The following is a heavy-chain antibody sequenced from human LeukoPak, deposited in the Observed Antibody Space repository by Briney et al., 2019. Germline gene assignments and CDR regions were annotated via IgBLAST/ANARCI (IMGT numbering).Heavy chain of an antibody. CDR1: GFTFSSYA. Sequence: PGGSLRLSCAASGFTFSSYAMSWVRQAPGKGLEWVSTISGSGISTYHADSVKGRFTISRDNSKSTVYLQMNSLKTEDTAVYYCSTGFGDEWGQGTLVTVSS. V-gene: IGHV3-23*01. CDR2: ISGSGIST. D-gene: IGHD3-10*01. J-gene: IGHJ4*02. CDR3: STGFGDE.